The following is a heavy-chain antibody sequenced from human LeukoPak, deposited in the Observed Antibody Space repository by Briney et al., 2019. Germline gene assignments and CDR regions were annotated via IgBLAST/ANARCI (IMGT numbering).Heavy chain of an antibody. J-gene: IGHJ5*02. CDR3: ASRPSDFWSGPMAVNWFDP. V-gene: IGHV3-7*01. D-gene: IGHD3-3*01. Sequence: GGSLRLSCAASGFTFSNYWMNWVRQAPGKGLEWVANIKEDGSDKYYVDSVKGRFSISKDNAKNSLYLQMNSLRTEDTAVYYCASRPSDFWSGPMAVNWFDPWGQGTLVTVSS. CDR2: IKEDGSDK. CDR1: GFTFSNYW.